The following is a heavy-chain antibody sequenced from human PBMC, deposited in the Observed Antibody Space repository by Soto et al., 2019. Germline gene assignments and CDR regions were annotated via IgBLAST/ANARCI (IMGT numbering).Heavy chain of an antibody. D-gene: IGHD4-17*01. V-gene: IGHV4-4*02. CDR3: ARSQTTVTSYDY. J-gene: IGHJ4*02. CDR1: GGSISSSNW. Sequence: SETLSLTCAVSGGSISSSNWWSWVRQPPGKGLEWIGEIYHSGSTYYNPSLKSRVTISVDRSKSQFSLKLSSVTAADTAVYYCARSQTTVTSYDYWGQGTLVTVSS. CDR2: IYHSGST.